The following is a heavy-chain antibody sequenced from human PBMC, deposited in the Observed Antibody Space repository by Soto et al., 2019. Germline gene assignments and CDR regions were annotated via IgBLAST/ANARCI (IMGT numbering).Heavy chain of an antibody. CDR2: ISAYNGNT. D-gene: IGHD6-19*01. J-gene: IGHJ4*02. Sequence: ASVKVSCKASGYTFTSYGISWVRQAPGQGLEWMGWISAYNGNTNYAQKLQGRVTMTTDTSTSTAYMELRSLRSDDTAVYYCARTCFVSVAGTCVTDYDYWGQGTLVTVSS. CDR1: GYTFTSYG. CDR3: ARTCFVSVAGTCVTDYDY. V-gene: IGHV1-18*01.